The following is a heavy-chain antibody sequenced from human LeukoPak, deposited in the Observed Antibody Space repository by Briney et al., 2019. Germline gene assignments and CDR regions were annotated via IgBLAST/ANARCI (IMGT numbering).Heavy chain of an antibody. Sequence: ASVKVSCKASGDTFSSLTINWVRQAPGPGLEWMGGIIPIFGRANYAQKFQGRVTITADDSTSTAYMELSRLRSDDTAVYYCARRANYYGSGSYGYWGQGTLVTVSS. V-gene: IGHV1-69*13. D-gene: IGHD3-10*01. CDR2: IIPIFGRA. CDR3: ARRANYYGSGSYGY. CDR1: GDTFSSLT. J-gene: IGHJ4*02.